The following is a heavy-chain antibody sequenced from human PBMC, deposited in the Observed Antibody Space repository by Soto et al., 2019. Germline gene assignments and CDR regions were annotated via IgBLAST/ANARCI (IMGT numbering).Heavy chain of an antibody. J-gene: IGHJ5*02. CDR3: ARRVYSYSSSWHNWFDP. Sequence: PSETLSLTCTVSGGSVSSGSYYWSWIRQPPGKGLEWIGSIFYSGSTYYNPSLKGRVTISVDTSKNQFSLKLSSVTAADTAIYYCARRVYSYSSSWHNWFDPWGQGTLVTVS. CDR2: IFYSGST. V-gene: IGHV4-39*01. CDR1: GGSVSSGSYY. D-gene: IGHD6-13*01.